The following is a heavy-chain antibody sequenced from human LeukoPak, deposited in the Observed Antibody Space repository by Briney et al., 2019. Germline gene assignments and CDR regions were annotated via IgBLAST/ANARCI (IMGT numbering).Heavy chain of an antibody. J-gene: IGHJ4*02. D-gene: IGHD3-16*01. Sequence: ASVKVSCKASGYIFTCYYMHWVRHAPGQGLEWMGWINPNSGDTNYAQKFQGRVTMTRDTSISTAYMELSRLRSDDTAVYYCARVRYRLAETYIDYWGQGTLVTVSS. CDR1: GYIFTCYY. V-gene: IGHV1-2*02. CDR3: ARVRYRLAETYIDY. CDR2: INPNSGDT.